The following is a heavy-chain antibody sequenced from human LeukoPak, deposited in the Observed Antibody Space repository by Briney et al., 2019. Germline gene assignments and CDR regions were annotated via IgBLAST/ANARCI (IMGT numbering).Heavy chain of an antibody. CDR3: ASGSGSYYTRHLLDY. CDR1: GFTFRRYE. Sequence: GGSLRLSCAAPGFTFRRYEMNWVRQAPGEGLEWVSYISGSGSTIYNADSVKGRFTISRDNDKNSLYLQMNSLRAEDTAVYYCASGSGSYYTRHLLDYWGQGTLVTVSS. CDR2: ISGSGSTI. D-gene: IGHD3-10*01. J-gene: IGHJ4*02. V-gene: IGHV3-48*03.